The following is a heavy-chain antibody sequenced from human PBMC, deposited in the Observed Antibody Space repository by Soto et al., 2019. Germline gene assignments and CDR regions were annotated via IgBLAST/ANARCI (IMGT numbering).Heavy chain of an antibody. J-gene: IGHJ2*01. Sequence: GGSLRLSCAASGFTFSNYAMHWVRQAPGKGLEWLAIISYDGDNEYYADSVRGRFTISRDNSKNTLYLQMNSLRAEDTAVYNCAKEPVGPDWYFDLWGRGTLVTVSS. CDR2: ISYDGDNE. V-gene: IGHV3-30*18. CDR1: GFTFSNYA. CDR3: AKEPVGPDWYFDL.